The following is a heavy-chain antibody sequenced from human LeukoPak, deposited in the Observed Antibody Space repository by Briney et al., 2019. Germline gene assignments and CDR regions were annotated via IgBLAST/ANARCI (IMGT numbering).Heavy chain of an antibody. Sequence: PGGSLRLSCAASGFTFSSHAMHWVRQAPGKGLEWVGCIRSKANSYATAYAASVKGRFTISRDDSKNTAYLQMNSLKTEDTAVYYCTRSSGSYCYDYWGQGTLVTVSS. CDR2: IRSKANSYAT. D-gene: IGHD1-26*01. J-gene: IGHJ4*02. CDR1: GFTFSSHA. V-gene: IGHV3-73*01. CDR3: TRSSGSYCYDY.